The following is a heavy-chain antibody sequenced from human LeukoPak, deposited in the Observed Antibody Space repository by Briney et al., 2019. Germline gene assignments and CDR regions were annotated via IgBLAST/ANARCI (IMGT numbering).Heavy chain of an antibody. J-gene: IGHJ5*02. D-gene: IGHD2-15*01. CDR2: ISSDSGAR. V-gene: IGHV3-48*01. CDR3: ARATQPGFDP. Sequence: GGSLRLSCGTSRLTFRTYSMNWVRQAPGKGLEWVSYISSDSGARYYADSVTGRFTISRDNAKNSLYLQMNSLRAEDTAVYYCARATQPGFDPWGQGTLVTVSS. CDR1: RLTFRTYS.